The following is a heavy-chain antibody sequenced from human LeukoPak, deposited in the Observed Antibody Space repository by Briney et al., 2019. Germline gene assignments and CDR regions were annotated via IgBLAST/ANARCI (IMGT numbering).Heavy chain of an antibody. D-gene: IGHD3-10*01. CDR2: IKQDGSEK. J-gene: IGHJ4*02. CDR3: ARERVLLWFGESPDY. Sequence: GGSLRLSCAASGFTFSSYWMSWVRQAPGKGLEWVANIKQDGSEKYYVDSVKGRFTISRDNAKNSLYLQMNSLRAEDTAVYYCARERVLLWFGESPDYWGQGTLVTVSS. V-gene: IGHV3-7*01. CDR1: GFTFSSYW.